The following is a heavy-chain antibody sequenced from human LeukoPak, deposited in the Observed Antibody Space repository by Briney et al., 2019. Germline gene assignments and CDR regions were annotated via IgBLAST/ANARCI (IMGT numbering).Heavy chain of an antibody. CDR1: GFTFSGSA. J-gene: IGHJ5*02. V-gene: IGHV3-21*01. Sequence: KPGGSLRLSCAASGFTFSGSAMHWVRQAPGKGLEWVSSISSSSSYIYYADSVKGRFTISRDNAKNSLYLQMNSLRAEDTAVYYCARQRGQGYCSSTSCQRPFDPWGQGTLVTVSS. D-gene: IGHD2-2*01. CDR3: ARQRGQGYCSSTSCQRPFDP. CDR2: ISSSSSYI.